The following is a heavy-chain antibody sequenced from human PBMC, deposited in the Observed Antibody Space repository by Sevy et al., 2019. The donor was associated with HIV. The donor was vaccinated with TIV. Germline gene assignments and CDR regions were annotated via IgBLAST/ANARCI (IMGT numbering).Heavy chain of an antibody. Sequence: GGSLRLSCAASGFTFDDYAMHWVRQAPGKGLEWVSGISWNSGSIGYADSVKGGFTISRDNANNSLYLQMNSLGAEGTALYYCAKDMELGVCSGGSCYGGIYYYYGMDVWGQGTTVTVSS. V-gene: IGHV3-9*01. CDR3: AKDMELGVCSGGSCYGGIYYYYGMDV. J-gene: IGHJ6*02. D-gene: IGHD2-15*01. CDR1: GFTFDDYA. CDR2: ISWNSGSI.